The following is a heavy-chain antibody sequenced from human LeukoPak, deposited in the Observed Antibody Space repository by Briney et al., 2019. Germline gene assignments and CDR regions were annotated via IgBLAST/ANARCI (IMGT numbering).Heavy chain of an antibody. J-gene: IGHJ4*02. Sequence: GGSLRLSCAASGFTFSDYYMSWIRQAPGKGLEWVSYISSSGSTIYYADSVKGRFTISRDNAKNSLYLQMNSLRAEDTALYYCAKAGVGSGSLGSGFDYWGQGTLVTVSS. V-gene: IGHV3-11*01. CDR3: AKAGVGSGSLGSGFDY. CDR1: GFTFSDYY. CDR2: ISSSGSTI. D-gene: IGHD1-26*01.